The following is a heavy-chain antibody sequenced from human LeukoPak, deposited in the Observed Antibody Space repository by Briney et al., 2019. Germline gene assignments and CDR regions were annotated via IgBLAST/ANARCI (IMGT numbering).Heavy chain of an antibody. CDR1: GFTFSSYE. J-gene: IGHJ4*02. V-gene: IGHV3-48*03. CDR3: ARDDYMGY. CDR2: ISSSGSTI. Sequence: PGGSLRLSCAASGFTFSSYEMTWVRPAAGKGLEWVSYISSSGSTIYYADSVKGRFTISRDNAKNSLYLQVNSLRAEDTAVYYCARDDYMGYWGQGTLVTVSS.